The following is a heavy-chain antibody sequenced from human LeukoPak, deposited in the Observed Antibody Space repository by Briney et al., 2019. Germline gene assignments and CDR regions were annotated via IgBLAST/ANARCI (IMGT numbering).Heavy chain of an antibody. CDR3: ASSPNYYDSSGYYGYFDY. V-gene: IGHV3-9*01. CDR2: ISWNSGSL. Sequence: GGSLRLSCAASGFSFDDYAMHWVRQAPGKGLEWVSGISWNSGSLGYADSMKGRFTISRDNAKNSLYLQMNSLRAEDTAVYYCASSPNYYDSSGYYGYFDYWGQGTLVTVSS. CDR1: GFSFDDYA. J-gene: IGHJ4*02. D-gene: IGHD3-22*01.